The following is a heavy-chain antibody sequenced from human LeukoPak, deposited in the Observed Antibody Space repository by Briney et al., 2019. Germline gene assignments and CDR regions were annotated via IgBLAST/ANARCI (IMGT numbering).Heavy chain of an antibody. J-gene: IGHJ4*02. D-gene: IGHD6-19*01. CDR1: GFTFSSCW. Sequence: GGSLRLSCTTSGFTFSSCWMTWVRQAPGKGLEWVGNIKKDGSENYYADSVEGRFTISRDNARNSLYLQMNSLRAEDTAVYYCARVGIAVPLAPGDYWGQGTLATVSS. CDR2: IKKDGSEN. CDR3: ARVGIAVPLAPGDY. V-gene: IGHV3-7*01.